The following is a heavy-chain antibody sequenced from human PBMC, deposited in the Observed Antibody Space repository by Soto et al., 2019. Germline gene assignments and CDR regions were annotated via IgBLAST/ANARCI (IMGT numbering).Heavy chain of an antibody. Sequence: GASVKVSCKASGGTFSSYAISWVRQAPGQGLEWMGGIIPIFGTANYAQKFQGRVTITADESTSTAYMELSSLRSEDTAVYYWARSVGVRGDPNYYYYGMDVWGQGTTVTVSS. CDR1: GGTFSSYA. J-gene: IGHJ6*02. CDR2: IIPIFGTA. V-gene: IGHV1-69*13. CDR3: ARSVGVRGDPNYYYYGMDV. D-gene: IGHD3-10*01.